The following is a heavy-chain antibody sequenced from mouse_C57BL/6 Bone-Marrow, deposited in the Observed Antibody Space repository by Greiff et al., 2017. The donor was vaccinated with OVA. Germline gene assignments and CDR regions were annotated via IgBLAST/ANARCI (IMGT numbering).Heavy chain of an antibody. CDR2: ISDGGSYT. CDR1: GFTFSSYA. J-gene: IGHJ4*01. CDR3: ARDEYYGSSYRYYYAMDY. V-gene: IGHV5-4*01. D-gene: IGHD1-1*01. Sequence: EVQRVESGGGLVKPGGSLKLSCAASGFTFSSYAMSWVRQTPEKRLEWVATISDGGSYTYYPDNVKGRFTISRDNAKNNLYLQMSHLKSEDTAMYYCARDEYYGSSYRYYYAMDYWGQGTSVTVSS.